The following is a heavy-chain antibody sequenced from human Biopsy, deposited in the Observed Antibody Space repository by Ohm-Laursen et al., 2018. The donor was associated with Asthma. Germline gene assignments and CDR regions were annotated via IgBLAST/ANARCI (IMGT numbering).Heavy chain of an antibody. CDR2: ISVYNGNT. D-gene: IGHD3-10*01. V-gene: IGHV1-18*01. CDR3: ARAVDYSHYYGIDV. CDR1: GHAFNSAG. J-gene: IGHJ6*02. Sequence: ASVKVSCKTSGHAFNSAGITWVRQAPGQGLEWMGWISVYNGNTKVAQKLQDRVTMITDTSTSTAYMELRSLRSDDTAVYFCARAVDYSHYYGIDVWGQGTTVAVS.